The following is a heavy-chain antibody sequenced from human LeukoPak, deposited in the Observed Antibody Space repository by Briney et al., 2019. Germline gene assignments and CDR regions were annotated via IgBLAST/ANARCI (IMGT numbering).Heavy chain of an antibody. Sequence: PGGSLRLSCAASGFTFSSYAMSGVRQAPGKGLEWVSAISGSGGSTYYADSVKGRFTISRDNSKNTLYLQMNSLRAEDTAVFYSAKLAYDILTGYQFDHDYWGQGTLVTVSS. V-gene: IGHV3-23*01. CDR1: GFTFSSYA. J-gene: IGHJ4*02. D-gene: IGHD3-9*01. CDR2: ISGSGGST. CDR3: AKLAYDILTGYQFDHDY.